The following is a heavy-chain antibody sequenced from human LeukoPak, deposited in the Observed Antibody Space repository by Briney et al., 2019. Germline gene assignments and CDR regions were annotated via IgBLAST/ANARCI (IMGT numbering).Heavy chain of an antibody. J-gene: IGHJ5*02. Sequence: PGGSLRPSCAASGFTFSTTAMAWVRQAPGKGLELVAGFGGTGDIHYADSVRGRFTISRDNSKGILYLQMDSLRAEDTAVYYCARVGGYDHDGNWFDPWGQGTLVTVSS. D-gene: IGHD5-12*01. CDR1: GFTFSTTA. V-gene: IGHV3-23*01. CDR2: FGGTGDI. CDR3: ARVGGYDHDGNWFDP.